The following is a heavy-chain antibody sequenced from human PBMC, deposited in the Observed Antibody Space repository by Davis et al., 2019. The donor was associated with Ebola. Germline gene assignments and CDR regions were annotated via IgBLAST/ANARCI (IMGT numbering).Heavy chain of an antibody. Sequence: AASVKVSCKASGYTFTSYAMHWVRQAPGQGLEWMGIINPSGGSTSYAQKFQGRVTMTRDTSTSTVYMELSSLRSEDTAVYYCAREIVVVVAATGYYYYGMDVWGKGTTVTVSS. D-gene: IGHD2-15*01. CDR3: AREIVVVVAATGYYYYGMDV. CDR2: INPSGGST. J-gene: IGHJ6*04. V-gene: IGHV1-46*01. CDR1: GYTFTSYA.